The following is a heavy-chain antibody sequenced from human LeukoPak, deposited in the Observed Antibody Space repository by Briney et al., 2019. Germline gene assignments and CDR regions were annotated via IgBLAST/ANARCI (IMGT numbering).Heavy chain of an antibody. CDR1: GDSISSSNYY. J-gene: IGHJ4*02. Sequence: SETLSLTCTVSGDSISSSNYYWGWIRLPPGKGLQWIGSIYHSGSTYYNPSLKSRVTISVDTSKNQFSLKLSSVTAADTAVYYCAKGYCRGNSCYDDRGAFDYWGQGTLVTVSS. V-gene: IGHV4-39*07. CDR3: AKGYCRGNSCYDDRGAFDY. CDR2: IYHSGST. D-gene: IGHD2-2*01.